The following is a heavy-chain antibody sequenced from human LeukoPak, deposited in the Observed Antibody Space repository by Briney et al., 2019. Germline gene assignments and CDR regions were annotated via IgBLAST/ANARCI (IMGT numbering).Heavy chain of an antibody. CDR2: IYPGDSDT. CDR1: GYSFTSYW. J-gene: IGHJ4*02. Sequence: GESLQISCKGSGYSFTSYWIGWVRQMPGKGLEWMGIIYPGDSDTRYSPSFQGQVTISADKSISTAYLQWSSLKASDTAMYYCARLGSIVVVPAAIDYWGQGTLVTVSS. CDR3: ARLGSIVVVPAAIDY. D-gene: IGHD2-2*01. V-gene: IGHV5-51*01.